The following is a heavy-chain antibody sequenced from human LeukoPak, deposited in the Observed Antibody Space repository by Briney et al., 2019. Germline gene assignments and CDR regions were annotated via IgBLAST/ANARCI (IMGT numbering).Heavy chain of an antibody. D-gene: IGHD3-9*01. J-gene: IGHJ6*02. CDR3: ARGDYDILTGYPQPYYYYCGMDV. CDR1: GFTVSSNY. V-gene: IGHV3-66*01. CDR2: IYSGGST. Sequence: GGSLRLSCAASGFTVSSNYMSWVRQAPGKGLEWVSVIYSGGSTYYADSVKGRFTISRDNSKNTLYLQMNSLRAEDTAVYYCARGDYDILTGYPQPYYYYCGMDVWGQGTTVTVSS.